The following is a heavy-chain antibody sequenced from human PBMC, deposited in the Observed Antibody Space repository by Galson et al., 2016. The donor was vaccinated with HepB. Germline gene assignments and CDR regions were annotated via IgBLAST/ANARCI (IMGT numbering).Heavy chain of an antibody. D-gene: IGHD4-11*01. V-gene: IGHV5-51*01. CDR3: ARSLNYSNYVN. Sequence: QSGAEVKKPGESLKISCKTSGYTFTSHWIGWVRQVSGKGLEWMGIIYPGDSETRYSPSFEGQVTISADKSVGTAFLQWGSLKASDTAIYYCARSLNYSNYVNWGQGTPVTVSS. CDR2: IYPGDSET. J-gene: IGHJ4*02. CDR1: GYTFTSHW.